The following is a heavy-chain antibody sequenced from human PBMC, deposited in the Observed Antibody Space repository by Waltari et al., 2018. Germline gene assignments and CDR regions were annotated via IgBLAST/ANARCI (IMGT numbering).Heavy chain of an antibody. D-gene: IGHD3-10*01. CDR1: GSSISSGDYY. Sequence: QVQLQESGPGLVRPSQPLSLTCTVPGSSISSGDYYCSWIRPPPGKGLEWIGYLDPSEYTNYNPSLRSWITKAVDTSKNQFSLNLKSVTAADTAVYYCARGSYYYLSGPGTSQWYFDLWGRGTLVTVSS. V-gene: IGHV4-30-4*01. CDR2: LDPSEYT. CDR3: ARGSYYYLSGPGTSQWYFDL. J-gene: IGHJ2*01.